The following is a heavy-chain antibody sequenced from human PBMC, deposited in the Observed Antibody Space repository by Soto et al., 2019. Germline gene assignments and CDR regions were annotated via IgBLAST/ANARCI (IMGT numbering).Heavy chain of an antibody. CDR3: ARGHYPPLESSSWYAFTAFDI. V-gene: IGHV4-34*01. CDR1: GGSFSGYY. Sequence: SETLSLTCAVYGGSFSGYYWSWIRQPPGKGLEWIGEINHSGSTNYNPSLKSRVTISVDTSKNQFSLKLSSVTAADTAVYYCARGHYPPLESSSWYAFTAFDIWAQGTMVTV. CDR2: INHSGST. J-gene: IGHJ3*02. D-gene: IGHD6-13*01.